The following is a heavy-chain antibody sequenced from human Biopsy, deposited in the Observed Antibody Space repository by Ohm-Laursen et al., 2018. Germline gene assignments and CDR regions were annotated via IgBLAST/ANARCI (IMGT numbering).Heavy chain of an antibody. CDR3: ARRGSGGRSFDH. J-gene: IGHJ4*02. D-gene: IGHD2-15*01. V-gene: IGHV4-59*08. CDR1: GDSISSFY. Sequence: GTLSLTCPVSGDSISSFYWTWIRQPPGKGPEWIGDISDSGSTNYKPSLKSRVIISVDTSKNQFSLNMSSVTAADTAVYYCARRGSGGRSFDHWGQGTLVTVSS. CDR2: ISDSGST.